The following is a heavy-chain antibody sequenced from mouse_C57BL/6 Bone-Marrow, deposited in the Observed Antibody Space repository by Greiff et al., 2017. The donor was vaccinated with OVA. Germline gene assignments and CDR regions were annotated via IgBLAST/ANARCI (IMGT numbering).Heavy chain of an antibody. V-gene: IGHV14-4*01. Sequence: EVQLQQSGAELVRPGASVKMSCTASGFNFTDDSMHWVKQRPEQGLEWIGWIDPENGDTEYTSKFKGKATLTADTSSSTAYLQLSSLTSEDTAVYYCTTGGYYAMDYWGQGTTVTVSS. CDR1: GFNFTDDS. CDR3: TTGGYYAMDY. CDR2: IDPENGDT. J-gene: IGHJ4*01.